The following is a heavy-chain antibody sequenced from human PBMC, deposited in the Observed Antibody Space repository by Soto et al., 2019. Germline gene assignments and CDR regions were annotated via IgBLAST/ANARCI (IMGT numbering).Heavy chain of an antibody. CDR1: GDSISSYY. D-gene: IGHD1-26*01. V-gene: IGHV4-59*01. CDR2: IHYSGST. J-gene: IGHJ5*02. CDR3: ARDHSGSSGFIGFDP. Sequence: SETLSLTCTVSGDSISSYYWSWIRQPPGKGLEWIGYIHYSGSTNYNPSLKSRVTISVDTSKNQFSLKLSSVTAADTAVYYCARDHSGSSGFIGFDPWGQGTLVTVSS.